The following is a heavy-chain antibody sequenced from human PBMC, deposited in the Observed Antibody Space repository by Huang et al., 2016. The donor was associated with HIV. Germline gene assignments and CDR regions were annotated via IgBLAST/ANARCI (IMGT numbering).Heavy chain of an antibody. CDR2: IYNMWKG. V-gene: IGHV4-39*01. Sequence: QLQLQESGPGLVKPSETLSLTCTVSGASISCSSYYWGWFRQSPGKGLEWIGSIYNMWKGYYNPSLKSRVTMSVDRSSNQFSLKMHSVTAADTAVYYCASRTTVTTTSNYHYFYMDVWGKGTTVIVSS. CDR1: GASISCSSYY. CDR3: ASRTTVTTTSNYHYFYMDV. J-gene: IGHJ6*03. D-gene: IGHD4-17*01.